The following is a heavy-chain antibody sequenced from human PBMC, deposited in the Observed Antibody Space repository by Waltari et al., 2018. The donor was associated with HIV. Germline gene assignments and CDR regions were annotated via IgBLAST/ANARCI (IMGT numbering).Heavy chain of an antibody. CDR2: ISYDGSDE. CDR3: ARAPPYSTRWFYDAFDI. CDR1: GFIFSTYA. J-gene: IGHJ3*02. V-gene: IGHV3-30*01. Sequence: QVQLVVSGGGVVQPGRSLRLSCAAYGFIFSTYAVHWVRQAPGEGLEWVALISYDGSDESYADSVKGRFTISRDNSKNTLYLQMNSLRAEDTAVYYCARAPPYSTRWFYDAFDIWGQGTMVTVSS. D-gene: IGHD6-13*01.